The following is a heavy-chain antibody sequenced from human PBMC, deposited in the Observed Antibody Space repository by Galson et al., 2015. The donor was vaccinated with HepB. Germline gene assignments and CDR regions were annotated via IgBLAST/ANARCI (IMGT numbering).Heavy chain of an antibody. J-gene: IGHJ6*02. CDR2: IKSKTDGGTT. CDR1: GFTFSNAW. CDR3: TTGRYYYGMDV. Sequence: SLRLSCAASGFTFSNAWMNWVRQAPGKGLEWVGRIKSKTDGGTTDYAAPVKGRFTISRDDSKNTLYLQMNSLKTEDTAVYCCTTGRYYYGMDVWGQGTTVTVSS. V-gene: IGHV3-15*07.